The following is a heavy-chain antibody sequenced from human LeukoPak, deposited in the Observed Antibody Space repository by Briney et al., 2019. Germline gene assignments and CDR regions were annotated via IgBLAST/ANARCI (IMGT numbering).Heavy chain of an antibody. CDR2: ISYDGSNK. V-gene: IGHV3-30*18. Sequence: GGSLRLSCAASGFTFSSYGMHWVRQAPGKGLEWVAVISYDGSNKYYADSVKGRFTISRDNSKNTLYLQMNNLRAEDTAVYYCANTVVVYWGQGTLVTVSS. J-gene: IGHJ4*02. CDR3: ANTVVVY. D-gene: IGHD4-23*01. CDR1: GFTFSSYG.